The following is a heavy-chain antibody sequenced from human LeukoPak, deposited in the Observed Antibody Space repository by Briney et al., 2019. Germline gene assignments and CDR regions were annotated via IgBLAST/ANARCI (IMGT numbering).Heavy chain of an antibody. CDR2: IKSKTDGGTT. J-gene: IGHJ6*02. D-gene: IGHD3-3*01. V-gene: IGHV3-15*07. Sequence: GGSLRLSCAASGFTFSNAWMNWVRQAPGKGLEWVGRIKSKTDGGTTDYAAPVKGRFTISRDDSKNTLYLQTNSLKTEDTAVYYCTTEAPGITIFGVVIEGFYYYGMDVWGHGTTVTVSS. CDR1: GFTFSNAW. CDR3: TTEAPGITIFGVVIEGFYYYGMDV.